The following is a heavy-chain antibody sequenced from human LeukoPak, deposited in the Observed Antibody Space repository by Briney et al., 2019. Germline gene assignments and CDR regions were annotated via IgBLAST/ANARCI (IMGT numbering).Heavy chain of an antibody. CDR2: VYYSGST. V-gene: IGHV4-61*01. J-gene: IGHJ4*02. D-gene: IGHD3-22*01. CDR1: GDSGSRGSFF. CDR3: ARSPSGYRFDY. Sequence: SETLSLTCTVSGDSGSRGSFFWTWIRQPPGTGLEWIGYVYYSGSTNYNPSLKSRVTISLDTSKNQFSLKLTSVTAADTAVYYCARSPSGYRFDYWGQGTLVTVSS.